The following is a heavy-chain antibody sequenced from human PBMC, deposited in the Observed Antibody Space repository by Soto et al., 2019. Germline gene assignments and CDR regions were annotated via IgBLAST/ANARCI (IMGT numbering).Heavy chain of an antibody. CDR3: ARDVYSYWGMDV. CDR2: IYSGGST. Sequence: PGGSLRLSCVASRFTVSSNYMSWVRQAPGKALEWGSVIYSGGSTYYADSVKGRFTISSDNSKNTLYLQMNSLRAEDTDVYYCARDVYSYWGMDVWGQGTTVSVS. CDR1: RFTVSSNY. J-gene: IGHJ6*02. V-gene: IGHV3-53*01.